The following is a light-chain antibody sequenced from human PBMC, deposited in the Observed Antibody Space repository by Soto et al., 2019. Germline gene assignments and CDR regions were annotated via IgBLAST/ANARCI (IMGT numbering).Light chain of an antibody. CDR1: QGISVY. CDR3: QKYDPAPFT. Sequence: DIQMNQSPSSLSASVGDRVTITCRASQGISVYLAWYQQKPGNIPKLLIFAASTLQSGVPSRFSGSGSGTDFTLTINSLLPEDAATYFCQKYDPAPFTFGPGTRVDI. V-gene: IGKV1-27*01. J-gene: IGKJ3*01. CDR2: AAS.